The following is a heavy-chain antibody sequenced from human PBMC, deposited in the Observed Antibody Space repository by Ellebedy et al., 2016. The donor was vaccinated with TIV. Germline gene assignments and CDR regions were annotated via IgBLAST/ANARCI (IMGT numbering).Heavy chain of an antibody. CDR3: AKRKWNYYFDY. CDR2: IYYSGNT. Sequence: SETLSLXXTVSGASFNGYDWSWIRQPPGKGLEWIGSIYYSGNTYYNPSLKSRVTISVDTSKNQFSLKLSSVTAADTAVYYCAKRKWNYYFDYWGQGTLVTVSS. D-gene: IGHD1-7*01. V-gene: IGHV4-39*01. CDR1: GASFNGYD. J-gene: IGHJ4*02.